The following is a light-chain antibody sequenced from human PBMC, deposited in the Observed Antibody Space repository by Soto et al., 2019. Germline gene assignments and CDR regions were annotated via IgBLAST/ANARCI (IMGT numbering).Light chain of an antibody. V-gene: IGKV3-11*01. CDR1: RSVSRF. Sequence: EIVLTQSPATLSLSPGERATLSCRASRSVSRFLGWYQQIPGLAPRLLIYDASNMATGIPARFSGSGSGTDFTLTISSLEPEDFAVYYCQQRSNWPCTFGQGTKVEIK. J-gene: IGKJ1*01. CDR2: DAS. CDR3: QQRSNWPCT.